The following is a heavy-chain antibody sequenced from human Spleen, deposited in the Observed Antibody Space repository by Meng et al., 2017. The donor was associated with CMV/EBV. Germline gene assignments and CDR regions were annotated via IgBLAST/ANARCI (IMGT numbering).Heavy chain of an antibody. V-gene: IGHV3-21*01. CDR2: ISSTSSYI. CDR3: ARDQTIVSTASFRYSYYYGMDV. J-gene: IGHJ6*02. CDR1: GFPFSSYS. D-gene: IGHD5/OR15-5a*01. Sequence: GGSLRLSCAASGFPFSSYSMNWVRQPPGKGLEWASLISSTSSYIYYADSVKGRFTISRDNAKNSMYLQMNSLRAEDTAVYYCARDQTIVSTASFRYSYYYGMDVWGQGTTVTVSS.